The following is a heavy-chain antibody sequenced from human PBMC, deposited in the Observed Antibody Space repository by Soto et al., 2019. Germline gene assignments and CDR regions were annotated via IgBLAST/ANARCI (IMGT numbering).Heavy chain of an antibody. CDR2: IYYSGST. V-gene: IGHV4-31*03. CDR1: GGCISSGGYY. J-gene: IGHJ5*02. CDR3: ARHPQEVWHWFDP. D-gene: IGHD1-20*01. Sequence: QVQRQESGPGLVRPSQTLSLTCTVSGGCISSGGYYWSWIRQHPGKGLEWIGYIYYSGSTYYNPSLKSRVTISVDTSKNQFSLKLSSVTAADTAVYYCARHPQEVWHWFDPWGQGTLVTVSS.